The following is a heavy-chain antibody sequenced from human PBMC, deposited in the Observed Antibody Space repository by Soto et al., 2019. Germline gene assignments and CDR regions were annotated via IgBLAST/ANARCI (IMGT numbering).Heavy chain of an antibody. Sequence: QVQLVQSGAEVKKPGSSVKVSCKASGGTFSSYAISWVRQAPGQGLEWMGGIIPIFGTANYAQKFQGRVTITADESTSTAYRELSSLRSEDTAVYYCASPWGRGYSYDYYGMDVWGQGTTVTVSS. CDR1: GGTFSSYA. CDR2: IIPIFGTA. V-gene: IGHV1-69*12. CDR3: ASPWGRGYSYDYYGMDV. J-gene: IGHJ6*02. D-gene: IGHD5-18*01.